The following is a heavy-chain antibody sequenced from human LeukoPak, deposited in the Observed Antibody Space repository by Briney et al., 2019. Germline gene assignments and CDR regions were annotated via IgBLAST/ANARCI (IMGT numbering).Heavy chain of an antibody. D-gene: IGHD4-17*01. CDR3: ARDRSNGDYFFDY. J-gene: IGHJ4*02. V-gene: IGHV3-53*01. Sequence: PGGSLRLSCAASGFTVSSNYMSWVRQAPGKGLEWVSVIYSGGSTYYADSVKGRFTISRDNSKNTLYLQMNSLRAEDTAVYYCARDRSNGDYFFDYWAREPWSPSPQ. CDR1: GFTVSSNY. CDR2: IYSGGST.